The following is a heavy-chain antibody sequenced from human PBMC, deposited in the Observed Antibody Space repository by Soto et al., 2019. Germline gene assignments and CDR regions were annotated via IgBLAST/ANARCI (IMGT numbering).Heavy chain of an antibody. CDR3: TRKTPPTGMEV. J-gene: IGHJ6*02. Sequence: EVQLVESGGGLVQPGGSLRLSCAASGFTLSSYDIHWVRQATGEGLAWVSGIGSGGDTHYADSVKGRFIISREDGQNSLYLQMNNLRVGDTDVYYCTRKTPPTGMEVWGQGATVTVSS. D-gene: IGHD3-9*01. V-gene: IGHV3-13*01. CDR1: GFTLSSYD. CDR2: IGSGGDT.